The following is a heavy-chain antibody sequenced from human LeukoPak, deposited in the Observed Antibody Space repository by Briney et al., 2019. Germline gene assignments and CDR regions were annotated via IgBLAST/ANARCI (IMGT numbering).Heavy chain of an antibody. Sequence: SETLSLTCTVSGGSISSGGYYWSWIRQHPGKGLEWIGYIYYSGSTYYNPSLKSRVTISVDTSKNQFSLKLSSVTAADTAVYYCARLESRRERYFQHWGQGTLVTVSS. D-gene: IGHD1-1*01. J-gene: IGHJ1*01. CDR3: ARLESRRERYFQH. CDR2: IYYSGST. CDR1: GGSISSGGYY. V-gene: IGHV4-31*03.